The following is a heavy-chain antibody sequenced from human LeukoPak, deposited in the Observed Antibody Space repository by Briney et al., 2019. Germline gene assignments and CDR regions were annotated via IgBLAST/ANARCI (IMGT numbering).Heavy chain of an antibody. D-gene: IGHD3-16*01. CDR1: GFTFSSYD. V-gene: IGHV3-13*04. CDR3: ARTSKVTSVMDI. CDR2: IDTAGNT. Sequence: GGSLRLSCAASGFTFSSYDMHWVRQATGKGLEWVSAIDTAGNTFYPGSVKGRFTISRENAKDSSYLQMNNVRAGDTALYFCARTSKVTSVMDIWGQGTMVTVSS. J-gene: IGHJ3*02.